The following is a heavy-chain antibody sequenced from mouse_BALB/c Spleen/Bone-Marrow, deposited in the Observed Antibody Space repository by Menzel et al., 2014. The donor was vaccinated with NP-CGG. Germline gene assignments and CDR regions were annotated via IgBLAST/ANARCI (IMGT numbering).Heavy chain of an antibody. CDR2: IYPGDGDT. Sequence: QAQLQQSGAELVRPGSSVKISCKASGYAFSSYWMNWVKQRPGQGLEWIGQIYPGDGDTNYNGKFKGKATLTADKSSSTAYMQLSRLTSEDSAVYFCAGRVYGNYWYFDVWGAGTTVTVSS. CDR1: GYAFSSYW. D-gene: IGHD2-1*01. CDR3: AGRVYGNYWYFDV. V-gene: IGHV1-80*01. J-gene: IGHJ1*01.